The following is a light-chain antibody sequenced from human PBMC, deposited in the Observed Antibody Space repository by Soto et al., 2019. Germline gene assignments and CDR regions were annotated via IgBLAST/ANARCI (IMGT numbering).Light chain of an antibody. J-gene: IGKJ1*01. CDR3: QQYNDWPRT. Sequence: ENVMSQSPATLSVSKGERATLSCRASQSVSSSLAWYQQKPGQAPRLLIYGASSRATGIPARFSGSGSGTEFTLTISSLQSEDFAVYYCQQYNDWPRTFGQGTMVDVK. CDR1: QSVSSS. V-gene: IGKV3-15*01. CDR2: GAS.